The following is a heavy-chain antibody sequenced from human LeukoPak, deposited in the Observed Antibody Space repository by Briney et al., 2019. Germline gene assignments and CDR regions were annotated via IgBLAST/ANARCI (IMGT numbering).Heavy chain of an antibody. J-gene: IGHJ3*02. CDR2: FDPEDGET. V-gene: IGHV1-24*01. Sequence: ASVKVSCTVSGYTLTELSMHWVRQAPGKGLEWMGGFDPEDGETIYAQKFQGRVTMTEDTSTDTAYMELSSLRSEDTAVYYCATFEGALTTVTTGDAFDIWGQGTMVTVSS. D-gene: IGHD4-17*01. CDR1: GYTLTELS. CDR3: ATFEGALTTVTTGDAFDI.